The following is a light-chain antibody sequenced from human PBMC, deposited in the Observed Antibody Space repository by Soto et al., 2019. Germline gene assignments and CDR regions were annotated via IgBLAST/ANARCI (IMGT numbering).Light chain of an antibody. V-gene: IGLV1-40*01. CDR2: GNS. CDR3: QSYDSSLSGSV. J-gene: IGLJ3*02. CDR1: SSYIGAGYD. Sequence: QSVLTQPPSVSGAPGQTVTISCTGSSSYIGAGYDVHWYQQLPGTAPKLLIYGNSNRPSGVPDRFSGSKSGTSASLAITGLQAEDEADYYCQSYDSSLSGSVFGGGTKLTVL.